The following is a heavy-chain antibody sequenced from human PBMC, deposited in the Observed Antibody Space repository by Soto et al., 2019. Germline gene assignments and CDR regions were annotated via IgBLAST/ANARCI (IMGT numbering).Heavy chain of an antibody. CDR2: IYHSGST. V-gene: IGHV4-4*02. CDR3: ARHAPIVVVRVGGMDV. Sequence: QVQLQESGPGLVKPSGTLSLTCAVSGGSISSSNWWSWVRQPPGKGLEWIGEIYHSGSTNYNPSLNSRVTKSVDKSKNQFSLKLSSVTAADMDVYYCARHAPIVVVRVGGMDVWGQGTTVTVSS. CDR1: GGSISSSNW. J-gene: IGHJ6*02. D-gene: IGHD3-22*01.